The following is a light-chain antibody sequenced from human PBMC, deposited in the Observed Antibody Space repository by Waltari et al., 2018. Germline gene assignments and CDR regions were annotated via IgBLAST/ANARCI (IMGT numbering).Light chain of an antibody. J-gene: IGLJ3*02. CDR1: NIGSKS. CDR2: YDS. Sequence: SYVLTQPPSVSVAPGKTARITCGGNNIGSKSVHWYQQKPGQAPVLVIYYDSDRPSWIPERFSGSNSGNTATLSISRVEAGYEADYYCQVWDSSSDHPGVFGGGTELTVL. V-gene: IGLV3-21*04. CDR3: QVWDSSSDHPGV.